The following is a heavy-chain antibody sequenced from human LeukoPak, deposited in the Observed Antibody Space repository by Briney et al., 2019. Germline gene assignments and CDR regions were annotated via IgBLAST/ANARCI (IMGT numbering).Heavy chain of an antibody. J-gene: IGHJ6*02. CDR3: ARDDGDYHGAGWYYGMDV. D-gene: IGHD4-17*01. CDR1: GGSISSSSYY. CDR2: IYYSGST. Sequence: SETLSLTCTVSGGSISSSSYYWGWIRQPPGKGLEWIGSIYYSGSTYYNPSLKSRVTISVDTSKNQFSLKLSSVTAADTAVYYCARDDGDYHGAGWYYGMDVWGQGTTVTVSS. V-gene: IGHV4-39*07.